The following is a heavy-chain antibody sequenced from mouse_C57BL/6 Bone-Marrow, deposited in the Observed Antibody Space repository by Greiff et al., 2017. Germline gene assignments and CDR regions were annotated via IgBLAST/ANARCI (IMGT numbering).Heavy chain of an antibody. CDR2: IYPGSGSI. V-gene: IGHV1-62-2*01. D-gene: IGHD1-1*01. CDR3: ARHEDDYYGRGYFDY. CDR1: GYTFTEYT. Sequence: VQLQQSGAELVKPGASVKLSCKASGYTFTEYTIHWVKQRSGQGLEWIGWIYPGSGSIKYNEKFKEKATLTADKSSSTVYMELSRLTSEDSAVYFCARHEDDYYGRGYFDYWRQGPTLTVSS. J-gene: IGHJ2*01.